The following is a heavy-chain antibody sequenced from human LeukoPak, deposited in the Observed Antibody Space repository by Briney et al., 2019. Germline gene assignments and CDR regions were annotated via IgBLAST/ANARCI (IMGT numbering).Heavy chain of an antibody. Sequence: ASVKVSCKASGYTFSNYGISWVRQAPGQGLEWMGWISPYNGNTNYAQKVQGRVTIATDTSTSTAYMELRSLTSDDTAVYYCARDNTGYNYGMDVWGQGTTVTVSS. J-gene: IGHJ6*02. CDR3: ARDNTGYNYGMDV. CDR1: GYTFSNYG. D-gene: IGHD3-9*01. V-gene: IGHV1-18*01. CDR2: ISPYNGNT.